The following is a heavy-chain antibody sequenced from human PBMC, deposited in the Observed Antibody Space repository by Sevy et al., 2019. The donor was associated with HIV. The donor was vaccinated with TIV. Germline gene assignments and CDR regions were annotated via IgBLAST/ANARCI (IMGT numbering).Heavy chain of an antibody. V-gene: IGHV3-23*01. Sequence: GGSLRLSCAASGFTFSSYAMSWVRQAPGKGLEWVSAISGSGGSTYYADSVKGRFTISRDNSKNTLYLQMNSLRAEDTAVYYFAARSGYSYGYEVDYWGQGTLVTVSS. CDR3: AARSGYSYGYEVDY. CDR1: GFTFSSYA. CDR2: ISGSGGST. D-gene: IGHD5-18*01. J-gene: IGHJ4*02.